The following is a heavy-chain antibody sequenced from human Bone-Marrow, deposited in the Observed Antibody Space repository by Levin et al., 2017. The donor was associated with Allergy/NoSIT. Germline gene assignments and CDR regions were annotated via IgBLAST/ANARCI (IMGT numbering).Heavy chain of an antibody. Sequence: SCAVSGGSIISSSWWTWVRQSPGKGLEWLGEMYHSGNSYYNVSLKSRVTISIDTSRNQFSLRLTSVTAADTAVYYCARRTYGGSPGLDSWGQGSLVTVSS. CDR2: MYHSGNS. CDR1: GGSIISSSW. V-gene: IGHV4-4*02. D-gene: IGHD6-25*01. CDR3: ARRTYGGSPGLDS. J-gene: IGHJ4*02.